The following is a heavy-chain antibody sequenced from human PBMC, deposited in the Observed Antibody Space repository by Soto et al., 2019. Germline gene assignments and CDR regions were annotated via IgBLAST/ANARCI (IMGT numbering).Heavy chain of an antibody. D-gene: IGHD2-2*01. CDR2: ISAYNGNT. V-gene: IGHV1-18*01. Sequence: GASVKVSCKASGYTFTSYGISWVRQAPGQGLEWMGWISAYNGNTNYAQKLQGRVTMTTDTSTSTAYMELRSLRSDDTAVYCCARDSLHCSSTSCYGGYYYYGMDVWGQGTTVTVSS. CDR3: ARDSLHCSSTSCYGGYYYYGMDV. CDR1: GYTFTSYG. J-gene: IGHJ6*02.